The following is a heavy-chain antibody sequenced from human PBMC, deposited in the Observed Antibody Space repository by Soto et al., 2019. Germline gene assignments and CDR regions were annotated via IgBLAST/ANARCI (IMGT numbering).Heavy chain of an antibody. CDR1: GFTFSSYS. Sequence: GGSLRLSCAASGFTFSSYSMNWVRQAPGKGLEWVSSISSSSSYIYYADSVKGRFTISRDNAKNSLYLKMNSLRAEDTDVYYCAFYYGYCSCGSCYFRQYVSYFDYWGQGTLVTVAS. J-gene: IGHJ4*02. V-gene: IGHV3-21*01. D-gene: IGHD2-15*01. CDR3: AFYYGYCSCGSCYFRQYVSYFDY. CDR2: ISSSSSYI.